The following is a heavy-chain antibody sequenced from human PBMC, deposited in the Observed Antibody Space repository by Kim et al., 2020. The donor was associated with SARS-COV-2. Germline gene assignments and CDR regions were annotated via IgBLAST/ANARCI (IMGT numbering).Heavy chain of an antibody. CDR3: ARSVFGDNY. J-gene: IGHJ4*02. V-gene: IGHV3-7*01. Sequence: GSESYYVDSVKGRLTISRDNAKNSLYLQMNSRRVEDTAVYYCARSVFGDNYWGQGTLVSVSS. CDR2: GSES. D-gene: IGHD3-10*02.